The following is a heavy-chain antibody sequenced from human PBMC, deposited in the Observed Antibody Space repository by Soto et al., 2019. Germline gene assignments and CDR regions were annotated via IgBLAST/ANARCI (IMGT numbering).Heavy chain of an antibody. D-gene: IGHD3-3*01. CDR2: ISGSGGST. CDR3: AKETAHYDFCSGWPAAYYYYGIDF. J-gene: IGHJ6*02. Sequence: GGSLRLSCAASGFTFSSYAMSWVRQAPGKGLEWVSAISGSGGSTYYADSVKGRFTISRDNSKNTLYLQMNSLRAEDTAVYYCAKETAHYDFCSGWPAAYYYYGIDFWGQGTTITVSS. V-gene: IGHV3-23*01. CDR1: GFTFSSYA.